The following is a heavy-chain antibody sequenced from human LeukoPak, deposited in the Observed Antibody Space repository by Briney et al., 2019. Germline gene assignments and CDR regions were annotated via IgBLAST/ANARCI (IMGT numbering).Heavy chain of an antibody. J-gene: IGHJ4*02. V-gene: IGHV3-7*03. CDR3: SRRAYLSFDY. D-gene: IGHD2/OR15-2a*01. Sequence: GGSLRFSCAASGFTFRSYWMSWVRQAPGKGLEWVASIKQDGSERRYVDSVKGRFTISRDNAEKSLYLQMNSLRTKDTAVYYCSRRAYLSFDYWGQGTLVTVSS. CDR2: IKQDGSER. CDR1: GFTFRSYW.